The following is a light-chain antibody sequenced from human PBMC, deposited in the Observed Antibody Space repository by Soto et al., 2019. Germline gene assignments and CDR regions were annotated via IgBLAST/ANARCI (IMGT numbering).Light chain of an antibody. CDR3: QQYNNWWT. CDR2: GAS. Sequence: EIVMTQSPATLSVSPGERATLSCRASQSVSSSLAWYQQKPGQAPRLLIYGASTRATGIPARFSGSGSETEFTLTISSLQSEDFAVYYCQQYNNWWTFGQGTKAEIK. CDR1: QSVSSS. J-gene: IGKJ1*01. V-gene: IGKV3-15*01.